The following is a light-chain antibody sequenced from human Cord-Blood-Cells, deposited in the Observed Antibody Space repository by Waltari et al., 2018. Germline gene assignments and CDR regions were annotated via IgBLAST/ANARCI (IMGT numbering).Light chain of an antibody. J-gene: IGLJ2*01. CDR1: SSNVGGYNY. Sequence: QSALTQPRSVSGYPGQSVTISCTGTSSNVGGYNYFSWYQQHPGKAPKLMIYDVSKRPSGVPDRFSGSKSGNTASLTISGLQAEDEADYYCCSYAGSYTLVFGGGTKLTVL. V-gene: IGLV2-11*01. CDR2: DVS. CDR3: CSYAGSYTLV.